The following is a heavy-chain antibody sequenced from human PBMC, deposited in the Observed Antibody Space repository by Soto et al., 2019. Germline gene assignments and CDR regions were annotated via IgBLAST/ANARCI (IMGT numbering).Heavy chain of an antibody. CDR3: AHRRCSSTSCYARTQNWFDP. Sequence: QITLKESGPTLVKPTQTLTLTCTFSGFSLSTSGVGVGWVRQPPGKALEWLALIYWDDDKRYSPSLKSRLTITKDTSKNQVVLTMTNMDPVDTATYYCAHRRCSSTSCYARTQNWFDPWGQGTLVTVSS. D-gene: IGHD2-2*01. CDR1: GFSLSTSGVG. V-gene: IGHV2-5*02. J-gene: IGHJ5*02. CDR2: IYWDDDK.